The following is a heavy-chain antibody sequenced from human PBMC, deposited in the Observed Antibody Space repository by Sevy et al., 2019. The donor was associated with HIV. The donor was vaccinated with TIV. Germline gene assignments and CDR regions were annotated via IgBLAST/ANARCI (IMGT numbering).Heavy chain of an antibody. CDR3: ARGRGYCSGGSCPGYNWFDP. CDR2: FSAGGYT. Sequence: GGSLRLSCAASGFTFSAYAMAWVRQAPGKGLEWVSVFSAGGYTYYADSVKGRFTISRDNSKNTVYLQMNSLRAEDTAVYYCARGRGYCSGGSCPGYNWFDPWGQGTLVTVSS. V-gene: IGHV3-23*01. J-gene: IGHJ5*02. D-gene: IGHD2-15*01. CDR1: GFTFSAYA.